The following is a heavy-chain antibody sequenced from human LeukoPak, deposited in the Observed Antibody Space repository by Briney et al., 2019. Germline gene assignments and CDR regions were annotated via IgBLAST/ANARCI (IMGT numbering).Heavy chain of an antibody. CDR3: ARGYCGSTSCFNFDY. Sequence: GASVKVSRKASGYTFTTYDINWVRRAPGQGLEWIGWISAYNGNTNYAQKLQGRVTMTTDTSTSTAYMELRSLRSDDTAVYYCARGYCGSTSCFNFDYWGQGTRVTVSS. V-gene: IGHV1-18*01. J-gene: IGHJ4*02. CDR1: GYTFTTYD. CDR2: ISAYNGNT. D-gene: IGHD2-2*01.